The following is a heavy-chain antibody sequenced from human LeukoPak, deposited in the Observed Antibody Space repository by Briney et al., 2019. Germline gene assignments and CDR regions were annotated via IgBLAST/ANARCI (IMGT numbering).Heavy chain of an antibody. CDR1: GGSISSYY. D-gene: IGHD5-24*01. J-gene: IGHJ6*02. CDR2: IYYSGST. CDR3: ARDRGVEMATIGGDYYYYGMDV. Sequence: PSETRSLTCTVSGGSISSYYWSWIRQPPGKGLEWMGYIYYSGSTNYNPSHKSRVTISVDTSKNQFSLKLSSVTAADTAVYYCARDRGVEMATIGGDYYYYGMDVWGQGTTVTVSS. V-gene: IGHV4-59*01.